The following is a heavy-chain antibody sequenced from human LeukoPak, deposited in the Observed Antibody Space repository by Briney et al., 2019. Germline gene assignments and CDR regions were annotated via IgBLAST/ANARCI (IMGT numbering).Heavy chain of an antibody. CDR2: IHYSGST. D-gene: IGHD3-10*01. CDR1: GDSISKSSYY. J-gene: IGHJ4*02. CDR3: ARLRSGSSLNS. Sequence: PPETLSLTCTVSGDSISKSSYYWVWIRQPPGKGLEWIGSIHYSGSTYYNPSLKSRVAKSIDTSKNQFSLKLSSVTAADTAVYYCARLRSGSSLNSWGQGTLVTVSS. V-gene: IGHV4-39*01.